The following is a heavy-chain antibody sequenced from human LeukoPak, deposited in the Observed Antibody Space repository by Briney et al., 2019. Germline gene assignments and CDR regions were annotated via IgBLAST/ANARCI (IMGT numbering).Heavy chain of an antibody. Sequence: SETLSLTCSISGGSISSKTYNWGWIRQPPGKGLEWIGSTYYTGSTHYNPSLKSRVTISVDTSKNQLSLKLTSVTAADMAVYYCARDRSSGYYSDAFDIWGQGTMVTVSS. D-gene: IGHD3-22*01. J-gene: IGHJ3*02. CDR3: ARDRSSGYYSDAFDI. CDR1: GGSISSKTYN. V-gene: IGHV4-39*07. CDR2: TYYTGST.